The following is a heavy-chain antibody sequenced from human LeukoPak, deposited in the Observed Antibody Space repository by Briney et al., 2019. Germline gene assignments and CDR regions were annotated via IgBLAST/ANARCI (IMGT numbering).Heavy chain of an antibody. J-gene: IGHJ4*02. Sequence: LQWIGYIYYSGSTNYNPSLKSRVTISVDTSKNQFSLKLSSVTAADTAVYYCARHVSSAIDYWGQGTLVTVSS. CDR3: ARHVSSAIDY. D-gene: IGHD6-13*01. V-gene: IGHV4-59*08. CDR2: IYYSGST.